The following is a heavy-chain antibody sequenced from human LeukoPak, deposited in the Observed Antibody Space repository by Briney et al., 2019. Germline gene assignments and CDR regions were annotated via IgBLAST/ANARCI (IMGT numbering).Heavy chain of an antibody. J-gene: IGHJ4*02. V-gene: IGHV3-21*01. CDR2: ISSSSSYI. CDR1: GFTFSSYS. CDR3: ARDHDTIRYYDFWSGYYEPDY. Sequence: GGSLRLSCAASGFTFSSYSMNWVRQAPGKGLEWVSSISSSSSYIYYADSVKGRFTISRDNSKNTLYLQMNSLRAEDTAVYYCARDHDTIRYYDFWSGYYEPDYWGQGTLVTVSS. D-gene: IGHD3-3*01.